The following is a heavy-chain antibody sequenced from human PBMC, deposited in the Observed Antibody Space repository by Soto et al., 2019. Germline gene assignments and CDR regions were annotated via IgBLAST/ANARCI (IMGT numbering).Heavy chain of an antibody. CDR2: IYPGDSDT. CDR1: GYSFTSYW. V-gene: IGHV5-51*01. Sequence: RGESLKISCKGSGYSFTSYWIGWVRQMPGKGLKWMGIIYPGDSDTRYSPSFQGQVTISADKSISTAYLQWSSLKASDTAMYYCARQYEAYCGGDCYSDAFDIWGQGTMVTVSS. J-gene: IGHJ3*02. CDR3: ARQYEAYCGGDCYSDAFDI. D-gene: IGHD2-21*02.